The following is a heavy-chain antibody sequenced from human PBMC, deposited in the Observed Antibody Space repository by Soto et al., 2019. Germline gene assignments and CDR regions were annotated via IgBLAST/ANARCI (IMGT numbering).Heavy chain of an antibody. CDR3: ARAPVGKAARPDY. J-gene: IGHJ4*02. D-gene: IGHD6-6*01. CDR1: GYTFTGYY. CDR2: INPNSGGT. V-gene: IGHV1-2*02. Sequence: SVKVSCKASGYTFTGYYMHWVRQAPGQGLEWMGWINPNSGGTNYAQKFQGRVTMTRDTSISTAYMELSRLRSDDTAVYYCARAPVGKAARPDYWGQGTLVTVSS.